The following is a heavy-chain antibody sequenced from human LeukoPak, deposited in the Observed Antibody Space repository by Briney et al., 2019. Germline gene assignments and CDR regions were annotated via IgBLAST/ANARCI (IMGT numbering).Heavy chain of an antibody. V-gene: IGHV3-33*01. CDR3: ASSGIAAAGPNWFDP. D-gene: IGHD6-13*01. CDR1: GFTFSSYG. J-gene: IGHJ5*02. Sequence: GRSLRLSCAASGFTFSSYGMHWVRQAPGTGLEWVAVIWYDGSNKYYADSVKGRFTISRDNSKNTLYLQMNSLRAEDTAVYYCASSGIAAAGPNWFDPWGQGTLVTVSS. CDR2: IWYDGSNK.